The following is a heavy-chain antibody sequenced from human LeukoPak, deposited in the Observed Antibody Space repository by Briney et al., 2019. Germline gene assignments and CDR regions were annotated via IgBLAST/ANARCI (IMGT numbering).Heavy chain of an antibody. V-gene: IGHV1-69*13. CDR2: IIPIFGTA. CDR1: GGTFSSYA. D-gene: IGHD1-26*01. J-gene: IGHJ4*02. Sequence: ASVKVSCKASGGTFSSYAISWVRQAPGQGLEWMGGIIPIFGTANYAQKFQGRVTITADESTSTAYMELSSLRSEVTAVYYCASRAREGATDYWGQGTLVTVSS. CDR3: ASRAREGATDY.